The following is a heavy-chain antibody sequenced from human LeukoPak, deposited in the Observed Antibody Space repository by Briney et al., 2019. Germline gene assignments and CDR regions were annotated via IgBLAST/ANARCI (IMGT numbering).Heavy chain of an antibody. D-gene: IGHD6-6*01. CDR2: IKQDGSEK. Sequence: GGSLRLSCAASGFTFSSHWMSWVRQAPGKGLEWVANIKQDGSEKYYVDSVKGRFTISRDNAKNSLYLQMNSLRAEDTAVYYCARHSSSDFDYWGQGTLVTVSS. CDR3: ARHSSSDFDY. V-gene: IGHV3-7*01. J-gene: IGHJ4*02. CDR1: GFTFSSHW.